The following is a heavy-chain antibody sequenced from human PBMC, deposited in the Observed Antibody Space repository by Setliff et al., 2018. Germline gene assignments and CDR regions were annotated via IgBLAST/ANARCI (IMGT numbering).Heavy chain of an antibody. CDR1: GDSISGAKYY. D-gene: IGHD3-3*01. Sequence: SEILSLTCTVSGDSISGAKYYWSWIRQSAGKGLECIGRIYTDGSTKYNPSLNSRVALSIDTSKNQFSLRLSSVTAADTAVYFCARVTGFLYMDVWGKGTTVTVSS. J-gene: IGHJ6*03. CDR2: IYTDGST. V-gene: IGHV4-61*02. CDR3: ARVTGFLYMDV.